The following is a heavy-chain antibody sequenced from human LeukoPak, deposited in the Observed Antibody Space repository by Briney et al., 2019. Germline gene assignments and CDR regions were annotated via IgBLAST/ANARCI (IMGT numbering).Heavy chain of an antibody. V-gene: IGHV1-46*01. Sequence: ASVKVSCKASGYTFTSYYMHWVRQAPGQGLEWMGIINPSGGSTNYAQKFQGRITMTRDTSTSTVYMELSSLRSEDTAVYYCARDRGAYNWFDPWGQGTLVTVSS. D-gene: IGHD4/OR15-4a*01. CDR2: INPSGGST. CDR3: ARDRGAYNWFDP. CDR1: GYTFTSYY. J-gene: IGHJ5*02.